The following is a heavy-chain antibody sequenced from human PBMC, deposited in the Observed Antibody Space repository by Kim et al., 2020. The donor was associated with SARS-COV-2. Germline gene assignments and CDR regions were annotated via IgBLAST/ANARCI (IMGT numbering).Heavy chain of an antibody. J-gene: IGHJ4*02. CDR3: ARENWGNYDY. CDR1: GFTFNNYG. Sequence: GGSLTLSCAASGFTFNNYGMHWVRQTPAKGLEWVAVISYDGSNEYYADSVKGRFTISRDNSKNTLYLQMNSLEAEDTAVYYCARENWGNYDYWGKGTLVTVSS. D-gene: IGHD7-27*01. V-gene: IGHV3-33*08. CDR2: ISYDGSNE.